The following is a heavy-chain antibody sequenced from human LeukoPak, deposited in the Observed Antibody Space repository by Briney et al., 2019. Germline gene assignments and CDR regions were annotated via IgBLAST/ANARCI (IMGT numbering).Heavy chain of an antibody. CDR2: GDYSGTT. CDR3: ARHGTGTGYPLDY. D-gene: IGHD3/OR15-3a*01. CDR1: GVSINSHY. Sequence: SETLPLTCTVSGVSINSHYWRWIRHSPGKGLEWIAYGDYSGTTNYNPSLKSRVTISVDTSKNQFSLKLTSVSAADTAMYYCARHGTGTGYPLDYWGLGTLVTVSS. J-gene: IGHJ4*02. V-gene: IGHV4-59*08.